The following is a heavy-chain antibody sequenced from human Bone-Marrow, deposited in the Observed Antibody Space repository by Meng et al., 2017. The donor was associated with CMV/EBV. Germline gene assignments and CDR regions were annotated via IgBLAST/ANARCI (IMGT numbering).Heavy chain of an antibody. CDR3: ARGIEDIVVVPAANYYYYYGMYV. Sequence: SETLSLTCTVSGGSISSYYWSWIRQPPGKGLEWIGYIYYSGSTNYNPSLKSRVTISVDTSKNQFSLKLSSVTAADTAVYYCARGIEDIVVVPAANYYYYYGMYVWGQGTTVTVSS. D-gene: IGHD2-2*01. CDR2: IYYSGST. V-gene: IGHV4-59*01. J-gene: IGHJ6*01. CDR1: GGSISSYY.